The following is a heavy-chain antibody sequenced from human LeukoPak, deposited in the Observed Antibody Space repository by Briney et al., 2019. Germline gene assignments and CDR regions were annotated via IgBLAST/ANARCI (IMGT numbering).Heavy chain of an antibody. CDR1: GGSISSYS. J-gene: IGHJ6*02. D-gene: IGHD2-15*01. Sequence: SETLSLTCTVSGGSISSYSWSWIRQPAGKGMAWIGRIYASGSTNYNPSLQSPVTMSIDTSKNQFSLKLSSVTAADTAVYYCARGGRRGLYGLDVWGQGTSVTVSS. V-gene: IGHV4-4*07. CDR3: ARGGRRGLYGLDV. CDR2: IYASGST.